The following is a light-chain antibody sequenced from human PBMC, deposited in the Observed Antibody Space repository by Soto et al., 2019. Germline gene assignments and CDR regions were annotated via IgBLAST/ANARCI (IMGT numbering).Light chain of an antibody. CDR2: GAS. V-gene: IGKV3-11*01. CDR1: QSISSY. Sequence: EIVLTQSPATLSLSPGERATLSCRASQSISSYLAWYQQKPGQAPRLLIYGASSRATGIPDRFSGSGSGTDFTLTIIRLEPEDFAVYYCQQRSNWPLTFGPGTKVDI. J-gene: IGKJ3*01. CDR3: QQRSNWPLT.